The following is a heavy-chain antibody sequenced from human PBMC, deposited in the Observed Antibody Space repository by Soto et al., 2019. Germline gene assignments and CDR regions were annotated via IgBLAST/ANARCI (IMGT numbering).Heavy chain of an antibody. CDR2: ISSSGSTI. Sequence: PGGSLRLSCAASGFTFSDYYMSWIRQAPGKGLEWVSYISSSGSTIYYADSVKGRFTISRDNAKNSLYLQMNSLRAEDTAVYYCARETLRYNWNLGAFDAFDIWGQGTMVTVSS. CDR3: ARETLRYNWNLGAFDAFDI. CDR1: GFTFSDYY. V-gene: IGHV3-11*01. J-gene: IGHJ3*02. D-gene: IGHD1-7*01.